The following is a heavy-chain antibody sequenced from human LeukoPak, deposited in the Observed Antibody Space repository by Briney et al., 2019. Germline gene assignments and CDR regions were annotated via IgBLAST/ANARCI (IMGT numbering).Heavy chain of an antibody. CDR1: DDSITIDY. J-gene: IGHJ6*03. V-gene: IGHV4-59*01. CDR3: ARGRVSSSTWYSTSYYYFYMDV. D-gene: IGHD1-1*01. CDR2: VDHTGST. Sequence: PSETLSLTCSVSDDSITIDYWTWIRQPPGKGLEWIGYVDHTGSTNFNPSLNGRDSISRDTTKDLFSLRLRSVTAADTAVYFCARGRVSSSTWYSTSYYYFYMDVWGKGTTVTVSS.